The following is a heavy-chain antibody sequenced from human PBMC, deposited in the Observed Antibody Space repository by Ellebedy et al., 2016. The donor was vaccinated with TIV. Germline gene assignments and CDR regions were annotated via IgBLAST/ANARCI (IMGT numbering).Heavy chain of an antibody. D-gene: IGHD3-22*01. V-gene: IGHV4-59*08. CDR2: LHSGGST. CDR3: ARHFDHDSTPDAFDM. CDR1: GASITTTY. J-gene: IGHJ3*02. Sequence: GSLRLSCTVSGASITTTYWSWIRQPPGKGLEWIGFLHSGGSTNHNPSLRSRLSMSIDTSKNQFSLRLSSVTAADTAVYFCARHFDHDSTPDAFDMWGQGTMVTVSA.